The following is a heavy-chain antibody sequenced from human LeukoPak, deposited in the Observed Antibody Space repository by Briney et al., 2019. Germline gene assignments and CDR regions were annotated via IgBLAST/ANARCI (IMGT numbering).Heavy chain of an antibody. D-gene: IGHD3-9*01. Sequence: ASVKVSCKVSGYTLTELSMHWVRQAPGKGLEWMGGFDPEDGETIYAQKFQGRVTMTEDTSTDTAYMELSSLRSEDTAVYYCATGIYDILTGYRITDGFDIWGQGTMVTVSS. CDR2: FDPEDGET. V-gene: IGHV1-24*01. CDR1: GYTLTELS. J-gene: IGHJ3*02. CDR3: ATGIYDILTGYRITDGFDI.